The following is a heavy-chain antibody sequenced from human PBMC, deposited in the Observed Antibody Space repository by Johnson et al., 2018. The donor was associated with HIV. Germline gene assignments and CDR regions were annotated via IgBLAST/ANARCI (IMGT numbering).Heavy chain of an antibody. CDR1: GFTVSSKY. Sequence: MLLVESGGGLIQPGGSLRLSCAASGFTVSSKYMSWVRQAPGNGLEWVSVIYTGGNAYYADSVKGRFTISRHNSKNTLYLQVDSLRVEDTAVYYCARARAGDAFDIWGQGTMVTVSS. V-gene: IGHV3-53*01. D-gene: IGHD6-13*01. J-gene: IGHJ3*02. CDR3: ARARAGDAFDI. CDR2: IYTGGNA.